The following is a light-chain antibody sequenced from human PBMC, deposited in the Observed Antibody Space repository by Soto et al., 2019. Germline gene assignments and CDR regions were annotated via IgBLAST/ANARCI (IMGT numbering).Light chain of an antibody. CDR2: GAS. Sequence: EIVLTQSPGTLSLSPGERATLSCRASQSVSSSYLAWYQQKPGQAPRLLIYGASSRATGIPDRFSCSGSGTDFTLTISRLEPDDFAVYYCQQYGSSPPLYTFGQGTKLEIK. V-gene: IGKV3-20*01. J-gene: IGKJ2*01. CDR1: QSVSSSY. CDR3: QQYGSSPPLYT.